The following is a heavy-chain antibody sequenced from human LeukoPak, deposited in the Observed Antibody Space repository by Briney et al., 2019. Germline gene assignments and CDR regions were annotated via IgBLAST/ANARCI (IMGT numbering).Heavy chain of an antibody. D-gene: IGHD3-22*01. Sequence: GGSLRLSCAASGFTFSSYAMHWVRQAPGKGLEWVAVISYDGSNKYYADSVKGRFTISRAHSKSTLYLQMNSLRAEDTAVYYCARSSLTYYDSSDYWGQGTLVTVSS. CDR1: GFTFSSYA. CDR2: ISYDGSNK. CDR3: ARSSLTYYDSSDY. J-gene: IGHJ4*02. V-gene: IGHV3-30*04.